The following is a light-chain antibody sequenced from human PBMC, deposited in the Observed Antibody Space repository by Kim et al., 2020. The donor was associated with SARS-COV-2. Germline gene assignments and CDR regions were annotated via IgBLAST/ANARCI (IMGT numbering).Light chain of an antibody. J-gene: IGLJ3*02. V-gene: IGLV1-44*01. CDR3: AVWDDSPSGWV. CDR1: SSNIGTND. CDR2: SDN. Sequence: ELTQPPSVSGTPGQRVTISCSGSSSNIGTNDVSWYHQLPGTAPQLFIYSDNQRPSGVPDRFAGSKSGTSASLAISGLQPEDEGDYYCAVWDDSPSGWVFGGGTQLTVL.